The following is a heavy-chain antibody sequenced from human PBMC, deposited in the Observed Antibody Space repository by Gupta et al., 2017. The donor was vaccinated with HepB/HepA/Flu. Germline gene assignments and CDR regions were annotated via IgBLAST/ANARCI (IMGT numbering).Heavy chain of an antibody. D-gene: IGHD6-19*01. CDR2: IKSKTDGGTT. Sequence: EVQLVESGGGLVKPGGSLRLSCAASGFTFSNAWMSWVRQAPGKGLEWVGRIKSKTDGGTTDYAAPVKGRFTISRDDSKNTLYLQMNSLKTEDTAVYYCTTAQWLVSYGMDVWGQGTTVTVSS. V-gene: IGHV3-15*01. J-gene: IGHJ6*02. CDR3: TTAQWLVSYGMDV. CDR1: GFTFSNAW.